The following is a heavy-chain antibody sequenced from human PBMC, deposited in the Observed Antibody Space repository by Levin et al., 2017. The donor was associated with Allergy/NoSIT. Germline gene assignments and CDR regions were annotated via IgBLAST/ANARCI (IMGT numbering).Heavy chain of an antibody. J-gene: IGHJ4*02. CDR1: GFTFSSYW. D-gene: IGHD2-15*01. Sequence: LSGGSLRLSCVASGFTFSSYWMHWVRQAPGKGLVWVSRINSDAGSITYADSVKGRFTISRDNAKNTLYLQMNSLRADDTAVYYCARANPVLAAPTGADYWGQGTLVTVSS. V-gene: IGHV3-74*03. CDR3: ARANPVLAAPTGADY. CDR2: INSDAGSI.